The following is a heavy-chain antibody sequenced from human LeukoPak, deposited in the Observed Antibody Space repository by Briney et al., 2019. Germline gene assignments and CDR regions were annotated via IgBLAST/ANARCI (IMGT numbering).Heavy chain of an antibody. V-gene: IGHV3-74*01. Sequence: PGGSLRLSCAASGFTFSSYWMHWVRQAPGKGLVWVSRINSDGSSTSYADSVKGRFTISRDNAKNTLYLQMNSLTAEDTAVYFCAREQRVPATAGYRYHFDYWGQGTLVTVSS. CDR3: AREQRVPATAGYRYHFDY. CDR2: INSDGSST. CDR1: GFTFSSYW. J-gene: IGHJ4*02. D-gene: IGHD5-12*01.